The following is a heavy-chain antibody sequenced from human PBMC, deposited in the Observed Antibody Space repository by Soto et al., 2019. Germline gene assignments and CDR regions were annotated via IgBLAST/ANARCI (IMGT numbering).Heavy chain of an antibody. CDR1: GGTFSSYA. J-gene: IGHJ4*02. D-gene: IGHD3-22*01. CDR2: IIPIFGTA. Sequence: QVQLVQSGAEVKKPGSSVKVSCKASGGTFSSYAISWVRQAPGLGLEWMGGIIPIFGTANYAQKVQGRVTVTADEYTRTAYMERSSLRSEDTAVYYCTRDRGRRHQDDRGYSYSAYWGQGTLVTVSS. V-gene: IGHV1-69*01. CDR3: TRDRGRRHQDDRGYSYSAY.